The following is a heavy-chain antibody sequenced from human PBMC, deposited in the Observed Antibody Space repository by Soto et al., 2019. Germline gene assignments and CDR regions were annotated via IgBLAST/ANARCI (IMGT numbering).Heavy chain of an antibody. CDR3: ARGSTTGGFDD. CDR1: VDSVSSNSAA. V-gene: IGHV6-1*01. J-gene: IGHJ4*02. D-gene: IGHD1-1*01. CDR2: TYYRYKWYT. Sequence: SQTLSLTCAISVDSVSSNSAACNWIRQSPSRGLEWLGSTYYRYKWYTDYAVSVKSRITINPDTSKNQVSLQLNSVTPEDTAVYYCARGSTTGGFDDWGQGTLVTVSS.